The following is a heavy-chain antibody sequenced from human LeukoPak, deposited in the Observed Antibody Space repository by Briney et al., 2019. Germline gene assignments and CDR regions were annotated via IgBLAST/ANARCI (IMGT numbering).Heavy chain of an antibody. J-gene: IGHJ4*02. V-gene: IGHV3-74*01. CDR3: ARRINYYDSSGYYYVRYFDS. D-gene: IGHD3-22*01. CDR2: INTDGGSL. CDR1: GFTFSSYW. Sequence: GGSLRLSCAASGFTFSSYWMYWVRQAPGKGPVWVARINTDGGSLNYADSVKGRFTISRDNAKNTLYLQMNSLGAEDTAVYYCARRINYYDSSGYYYVRYFDSWGQGTLVAVSS.